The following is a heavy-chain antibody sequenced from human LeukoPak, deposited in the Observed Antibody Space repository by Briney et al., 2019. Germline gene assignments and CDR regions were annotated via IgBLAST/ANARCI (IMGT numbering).Heavy chain of an antibody. CDR1: GFTFSSYG. V-gene: IGHV3-23*01. Sequence: GGSLRLSCAASGFTFSSYGMHWVRQAPGKGLEWVSAISGSGGSTYYADSVKGRFTISRDNSKNTLYLQMNSLRAEDTAVYYCAKDAHRYGGNLFDYWGQGTLVTVSS. J-gene: IGHJ4*02. D-gene: IGHD4-23*01. CDR2: ISGSGGST. CDR3: AKDAHRYGGNLFDY.